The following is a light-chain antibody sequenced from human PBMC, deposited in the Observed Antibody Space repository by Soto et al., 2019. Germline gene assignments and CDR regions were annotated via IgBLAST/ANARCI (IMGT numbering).Light chain of an antibody. CDR1: QTVGNDY. J-gene: IGKJ3*01. CDR3: QQLNTFPRT. Sequence: EVVLTQSPGTLSLSPGERATLSCRSSQTVGNDYLAWYQQKPDQAPRLLIYDAFNRAAGIPDRFSASGSGTDFTLTISRLEPEDFATYYCQQLNTFPRTFGPGTKVDVK. V-gene: IGKV3D-20*02. CDR2: DAF.